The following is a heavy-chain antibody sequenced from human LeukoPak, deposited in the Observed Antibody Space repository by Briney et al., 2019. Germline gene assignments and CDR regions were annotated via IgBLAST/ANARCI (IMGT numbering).Heavy chain of an antibody. Sequence: EPGGSLRLSCAASGFTFSSYGMHWVRQAPGKGLEWVAFIRYGGSDKYYADSAKGRFTISRDNSKNTLYLQTNSLRAEDTAVYYCAKDDPVRSAFDIWGQGTMVTVSS. CDR1: GFTFSSYG. CDR2: IRYGGSDK. J-gene: IGHJ3*02. V-gene: IGHV3-30*02. CDR3: AKDDPVRSAFDI.